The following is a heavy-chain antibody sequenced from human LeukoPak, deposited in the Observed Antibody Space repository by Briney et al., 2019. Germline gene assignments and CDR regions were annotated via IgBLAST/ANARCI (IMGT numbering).Heavy chain of an antibody. D-gene: IGHD3-10*01. V-gene: IGHV3-7*01. J-gene: IGHJ5*02. CDR1: GFTFSSYW. CDR2: IKQDGSEK. Sequence: GGSLRLSCAASGFTFSSYWMSWVRQAPGKGLEWVANIKQDGSEKYYVDSVKGRFTISRDNAKNSLYLQMNSLRAEDTAVYYCARDRGFGAYNWFDPWGQGTLVTVSS. CDR3: ARDRGFGAYNWFDP.